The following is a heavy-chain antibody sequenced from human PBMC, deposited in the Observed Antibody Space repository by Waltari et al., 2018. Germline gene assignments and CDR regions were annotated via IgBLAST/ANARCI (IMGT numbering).Heavy chain of an antibody. CDR1: GGTFSSYA. CDR3: ARDRTLDYYDSSGYPYFDY. Sequence: QVQLVQSGAEVKKPGSSVKVSCKASGGTFSSYAISWVRQAPGQGLEWMGGIIPIFGTANYAQKFQGRVTITADESTSTAYMELSSLRSEDTAVYYCARDRTLDYYDSSGYPYFDYWGQGTLVTVSS. V-gene: IGHV1-69*01. J-gene: IGHJ4*02. CDR2: IIPIFGTA. D-gene: IGHD3-22*01.